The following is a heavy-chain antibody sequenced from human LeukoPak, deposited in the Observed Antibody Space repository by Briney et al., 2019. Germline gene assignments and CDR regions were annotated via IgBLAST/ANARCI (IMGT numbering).Heavy chain of an antibody. D-gene: IGHD6-19*01. V-gene: IGHV3-64*04. CDR1: GFTFSRFA. Sequence: PGGTLRLSCSPSGFTFSRFAMHWVRQAPGQGLEHVSVISRNGGSTYYADSVKGRFTISRDNSKNTLYLQMNSLRAEDTAVYYCAKEFMAVADLDYWGQGTLVTVSS. J-gene: IGHJ4*02. CDR2: ISRNGGST. CDR3: AKEFMAVADLDY.